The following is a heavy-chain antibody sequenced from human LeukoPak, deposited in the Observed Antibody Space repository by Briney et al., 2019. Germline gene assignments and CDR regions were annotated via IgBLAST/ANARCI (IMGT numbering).Heavy chain of an antibody. CDR3: AREGPYYYYGMDV. V-gene: IGHV3-66*01. Sequence: GGSLRLSCAASGFTVSSNYMSWVRQAPGKGLEWFSVIYSGGSTYYADSVKGRFTISRDNSKNTLYLQMNSLRAEDTAVYYCAREGPYYYYGMDVWGQGTTVTVSS. CDR2: IYSGGST. CDR1: GFTVSSNY. J-gene: IGHJ6*02.